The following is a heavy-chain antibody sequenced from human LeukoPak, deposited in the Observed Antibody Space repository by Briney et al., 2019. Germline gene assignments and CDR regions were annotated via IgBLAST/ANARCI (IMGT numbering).Heavy chain of an antibody. CDR3: ARRAGAYSHPYDY. V-gene: IGHV3-53*05. J-gene: IGHJ4*02. D-gene: IGHD4/OR15-4a*01. Sequence: PSETLSLTCAVYGGSLIDYYWSWVRQAPGKGLEWVSFIYSDNTHYSDSVKGRFTISRDNSKNTLYLQMNSLRAEDTAVYYCARRAGAYSHPYDYWGQGTLVTVSS. CDR1: GGSLIDYY. CDR2: IYSDNT.